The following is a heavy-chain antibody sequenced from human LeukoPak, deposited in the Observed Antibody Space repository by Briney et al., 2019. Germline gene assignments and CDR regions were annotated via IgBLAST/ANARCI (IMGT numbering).Heavy chain of an antibody. CDR2: INTNTGNP. D-gene: IGHD6-13*01. V-gene: IGHV7-4-1*02. CDR1: EYSFTSYS. CDR3: ARGVSSSWYPVGY. Sequence: GASVKVSCKASEYSFTSYSLHWLRQAPGQGLEWMGWINTNTGNPTYAQGFTGRFVFSLDTSVSTAYLQISSLKAEDTAVYYCARGVSSSWYPVGYWGQGTLVTVSS. J-gene: IGHJ4*02.